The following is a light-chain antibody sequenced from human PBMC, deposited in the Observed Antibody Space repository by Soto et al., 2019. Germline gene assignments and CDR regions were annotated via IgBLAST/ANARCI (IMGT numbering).Light chain of an antibody. CDR1: QGINNC. CDR3: QQCNNYPWT. CDR2: KAS. V-gene: IGKV1-5*03. J-gene: IGKJ1*01. Sequence: DIQMTQSPSTLSASVGDRVTITCRASQGINNCLAGYQQKPGKAPNLLLYKASSLESVVPSRFSGCGSGTEFTLTISSLQPDDSATYYCQQCNNYPWTFGQGTKVEVK.